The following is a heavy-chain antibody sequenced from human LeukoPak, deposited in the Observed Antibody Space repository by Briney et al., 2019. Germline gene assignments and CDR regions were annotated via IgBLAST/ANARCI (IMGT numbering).Heavy chain of an antibody. CDR3: AKSPYYDILTGYFIHFDY. Sequence: GGSLRLSCAASGFTFSSYAMSWVRQAPGKGLEWVSAISGSGGSTYYADSVKGRFTISRDNSKNTLYLQMNSLRAEDTAVYYCAKSPYYDILTGYFIHFDYWGQGTLVTVSS. D-gene: IGHD3-9*01. CDR1: GFTFSSYA. CDR2: ISGSGGST. V-gene: IGHV3-23*01. J-gene: IGHJ4*02.